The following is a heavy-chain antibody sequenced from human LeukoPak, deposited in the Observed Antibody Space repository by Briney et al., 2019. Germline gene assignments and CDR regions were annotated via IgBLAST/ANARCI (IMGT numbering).Heavy chain of an antibody. V-gene: IGHV3-33*08. CDR1: GFTFSNYA. D-gene: IGHD3-3*01. Sequence: GRSLRLSCAASGFTFSNYAMHWVRQAPGKGLEWVAVIWYDGSNKYYADSVKGRFTISRDNSKNTLYLQMNSLRAEDTAVYYCASSDFWSGYYLDYWGQGTLVTVSS. CDR2: IWYDGSNK. CDR3: ASSDFWSGYYLDY. J-gene: IGHJ4*02.